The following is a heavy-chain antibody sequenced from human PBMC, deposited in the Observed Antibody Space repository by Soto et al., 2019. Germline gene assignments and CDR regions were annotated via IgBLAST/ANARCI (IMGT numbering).Heavy chain of an antibody. J-gene: IGHJ4*02. D-gene: IGHD3-3*01. CDR1: GYTFTSYA. CDR2: INAGNGNT. Sequence: ASVKVSCKASGYTFTSYAMHWVRQAPGQRLEWMGWINAGNGNTKYSQKFQGRVTITRDTSASTAYMELSSLRSEDTAVYYCARSASIFGVVPEDYFDYWGQGTPVTV. V-gene: IGHV1-3*01. CDR3: ARSASIFGVVPEDYFDY.